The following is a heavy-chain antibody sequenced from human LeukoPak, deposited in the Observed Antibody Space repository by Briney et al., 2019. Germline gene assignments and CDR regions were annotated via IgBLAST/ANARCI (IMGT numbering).Heavy chain of an antibody. CDR1: GFTFSSYG. CDR3: ARDRSTAALWG. V-gene: IGHV3-33*01. J-gene: IGHJ4*02. CDR2: IWYDGSNK. D-gene: IGHD2-2*01. Sequence: GGSLRLSCAASGFTFSSYGMHWVRQAPGKGLEWVAVIWYDGSNKYYADSVKGRFTISRDNSKNTLYLQMISLRAEDTAVYYCARDRSTAALWGWGQGTLVTVSS.